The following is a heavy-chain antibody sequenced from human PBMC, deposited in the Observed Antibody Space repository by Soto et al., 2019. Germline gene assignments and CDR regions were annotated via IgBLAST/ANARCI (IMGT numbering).Heavy chain of an antibody. J-gene: IGHJ6*02. Sequence: PGGSLRLSCAASGFTFSSYGMHWVRQAPGKGLEWVAVISYDGSNKYYADSVKGRFTISRDNSKNTLYLQMNSLRAEDTAVYYCAKDLERWWDYYYGMDVWGQGTTVTVSS. D-gene: IGHD1-1*01. CDR3: AKDLERWWDYYYGMDV. V-gene: IGHV3-30*18. CDR1: GFTFSSYG. CDR2: ISYDGSNK.